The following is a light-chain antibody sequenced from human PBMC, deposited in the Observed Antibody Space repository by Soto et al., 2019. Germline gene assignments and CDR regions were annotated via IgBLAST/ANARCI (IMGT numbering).Light chain of an antibody. CDR2: AAS. CDR3: LQHNSYPNT. J-gene: IGKJ1*01. CDR1: QGIRDA. V-gene: IGKV1-17*01. Sequence: DIQMTQSPSSLSASVGDRVTITCRASQGIRDALGWYQQKPGKAPKRLIYAASSLQSGVPSRFSGSGSGTEFNLIIASLEPKDFETYYCLQHNSYPNTFVKGTKVEIK.